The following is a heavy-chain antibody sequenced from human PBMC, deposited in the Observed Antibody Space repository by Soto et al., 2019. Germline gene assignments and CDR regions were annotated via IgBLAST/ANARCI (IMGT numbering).Heavy chain of an antibody. Sequence: SETLSLTCTVSCGSISSGDYYWSWIREPPGKGLEWIGYIYYTGSTYYNPSLKSRVTMSVDTSKNQFSLNLSSVTAADTAVFYCARLEMATKCLDYWGQGTLVTVS. CDR3: ARLEMATKCLDY. CDR1: CGSISSGDYY. J-gene: IGHJ4*02. D-gene: IGHD5-12*01. CDR2: IYYTGST. V-gene: IGHV4-30-4*01.